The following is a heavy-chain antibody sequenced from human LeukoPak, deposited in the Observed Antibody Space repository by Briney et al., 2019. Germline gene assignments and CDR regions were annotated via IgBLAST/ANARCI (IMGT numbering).Heavy chain of an antibody. V-gene: IGHV3-21*01. CDR1: GFTFSSYS. J-gene: IGHJ4*02. CDR3: ARGTAAAGIDC. D-gene: IGHD6-13*01. Sequence: PGGSLRLSCAASGFTFSSYSMNWVRQAPGKGLEWVSSISSSSSYIYYADSLKGRFTISRDNAKNSLYLQMNSLRAEDTAVYYCARGTAAAGIDCWGQGTLVTVSS. CDR2: ISSSSSYI.